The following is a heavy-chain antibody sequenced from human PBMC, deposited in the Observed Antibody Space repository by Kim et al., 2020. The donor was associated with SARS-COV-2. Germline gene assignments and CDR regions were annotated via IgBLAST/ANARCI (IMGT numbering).Heavy chain of an antibody. CDR3: ARDFDRITMIVVPGFDP. CDR1: GYTFTSYY. Sequence: ASVKVSCKASGYTFTSYYMHWVRQAPGQGLEWMGIINPSGGSTSYAQKFQGRVTMTRDTSTSTVYMELSSLRSEDTAVYYCARDFDRITMIVVPGFDPWGQGTLVTVSS. CDR2: INPSGGST. D-gene: IGHD3-22*01. J-gene: IGHJ5*02. V-gene: IGHV1-46*01.